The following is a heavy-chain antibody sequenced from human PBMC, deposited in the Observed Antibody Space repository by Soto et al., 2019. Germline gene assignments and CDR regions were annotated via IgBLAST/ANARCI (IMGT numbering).Heavy chain of an antibody. D-gene: IGHD6-13*01. CDR1: GGTFSNYA. J-gene: IGHJ4*02. CDR2: IIPIFGTT. CDR3: ARVSSSWYKDYFDY. Sequence: SVKVSCKASGGTFSNYAISWVRQAPGQGLEWMGGIIPIFGTTNYAQRFQGRVTITADESTSTAYMELSSLRSEDTAVYCCARVSSSWYKDYFDYWGQGTLVTVSS. V-gene: IGHV1-69*13.